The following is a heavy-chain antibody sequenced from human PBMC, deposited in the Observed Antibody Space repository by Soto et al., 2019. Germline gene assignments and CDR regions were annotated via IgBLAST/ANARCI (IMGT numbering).Heavy chain of an antibody. CDR3: ARDRGVAARPRGFRRYGMDV. V-gene: IGHV3-21*01. CDR1: GFTFSSYG. J-gene: IGHJ6*02. D-gene: IGHD6-6*01. Sequence: VQLVESGGGVVQPGRSLRLSCVASGFTFSSYGMHWVRQAPGKGLEWVSSISSSSSYIYYADSVKGRFTISRDNAKNSLYLQMNSLRAEDTAVYYCARDRGVAARPRGFRRYGMDVWGQGTTVTVSS. CDR2: ISSSSSYI.